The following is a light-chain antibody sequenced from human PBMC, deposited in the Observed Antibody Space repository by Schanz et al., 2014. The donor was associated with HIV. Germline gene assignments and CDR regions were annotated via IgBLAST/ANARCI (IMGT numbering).Light chain of an antibody. V-gene: IGLV2-14*01. Sequence: QSALTQPASVSGSPGQSITISCTGTSSDVGGYNYVSWYQQHPGKAPKLMIYDVSNRPSGVSNRFSGSKSGNTASLRISGLQAEDEAVYYCSSFTRGTTPVIFGGGTKLTVL. J-gene: IGLJ2*01. CDR2: DVS. CDR3: SSFTRGTTPVI. CDR1: SSDVGGYNY.